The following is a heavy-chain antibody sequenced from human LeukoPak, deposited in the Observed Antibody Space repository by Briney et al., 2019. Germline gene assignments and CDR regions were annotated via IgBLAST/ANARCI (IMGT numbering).Heavy chain of an antibody. D-gene: IGHD3-10*01. CDR2: ISYDGSNK. CDR1: GFTFSSYA. CDR3: VRASVRGAHKTYNWFDP. Sequence: GGSLRLSCAASGFTFSSYAMHWVRQAPGKGLEWVAVISYDGSNKYYADSVKGRFTISRDNSKNTLYLQMNSLRAEDTAVYYCVRASVRGAHKTYNWFDPWGQGTLVTVSS. V-gene: IGHV3-30*04. J-gene: IGHJ5*02.